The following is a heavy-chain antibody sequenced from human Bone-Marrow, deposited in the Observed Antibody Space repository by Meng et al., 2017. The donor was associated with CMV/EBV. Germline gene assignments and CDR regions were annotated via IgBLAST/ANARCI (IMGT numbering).Heavy chain of an antibody. CDR3: ARGQRYHPYYYYGMDV. CDR1: GGSISSGGYY. D-gene: IGHD2-2*01. Sequence: SETLSLTCTVSGGSISSGGYYWSWIRQHPGKGLEWIGYIYYSGSTYYNPSLKSRVTISVDTSKNQFSLKLSSVTAADTAVYYCARGQRYHPYYYYGMDVWGQGTTVTVSS. V-gene: IGHV4-31*03. CDR2: IYYSGST. J-gene: IGHJ6*02.